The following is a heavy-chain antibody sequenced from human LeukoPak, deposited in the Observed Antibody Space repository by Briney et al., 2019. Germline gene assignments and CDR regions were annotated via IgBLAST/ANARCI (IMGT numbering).Heavy chain of an antibody. D-gene: IGHD2-2*02. Sequence: GESLKISCKGSGYSFTSYWIGWVRQMPGKGLEWMGIIYPGDSDTRYSPSFQGQVTISADKSISTAYLQWSSLKASDTAMYYCAREGGYCSSTSCYTGGNWFDPWGQGTLVTVSS. CDR3: AREGGYCSSTSCYTGGNWFDP. CDR2: IYPGDSDT. V-gene: IGHV5-51*01. CDR1: GYSFTSYW. J-gene: IGHJ5*02.